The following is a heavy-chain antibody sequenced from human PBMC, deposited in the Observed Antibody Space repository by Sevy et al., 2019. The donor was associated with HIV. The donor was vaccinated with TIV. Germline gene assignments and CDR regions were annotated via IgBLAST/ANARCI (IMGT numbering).Heavy chain of an antibody. CDR3: ARGHCSSTSCYTSAFDI. D-gene: IGHD2-2*02. V-gene: IGHV1-8*01. Sequence: ASVKVSCKASGYTFTSYDINWVRQATGQGLEWMGWMNPNSGNTGYAQKFQGRVTMTRNTSISTAYMELSSLRSEDTAGYYCARGHCSSTSCYTSAFDIWGQGTMVTVS. CDR1: GYTFTSYD. CDR2: MNPNSGNT. J-gene: IGHJ3*02.